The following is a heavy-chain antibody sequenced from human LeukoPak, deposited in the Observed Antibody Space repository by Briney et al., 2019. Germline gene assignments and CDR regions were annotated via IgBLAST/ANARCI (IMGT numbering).Heavy chain of an antibody. J-gene: IGHJ6*02. CDR3: ARDRIEGILWSYGMDV. D-gene: IGHD2-21*01. CDR1: GGSISSYY. V-gene: IGHV4-59*01. CDR2: IYYSGST. Sequence: SETLSLTCTVSGGSISSYYWSWIRQPPGKGLEWIGYIYYSGSTNYNPSLKSRVTISVDTSKDQFSLKLSSVTAADTAVYYCARDRIEGILWSYGMDVWGQGTTVTVSS.